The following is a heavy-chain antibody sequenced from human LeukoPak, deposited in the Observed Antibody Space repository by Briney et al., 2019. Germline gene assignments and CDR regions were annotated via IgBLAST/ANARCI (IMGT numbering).Heavy chain of an antibody. CDR3: ARMYYYDSGSTDY. Sequence: GGSLRLSCAASGFTFSTYSMSWVRQAPGKGLEWVSVIYSGGSTYYADSVKGRFTISRDNSKNTLYLQMNSLRAEDTAVYYCARMYYYDSGSTDYWGQGTLVTASS. CDR2: IYSGGST. J-gene: IGHJ4*02. CDR1: GFTFSTYS. V-gene: IGHV3-66*01. D-gene: IGHD3-10*01.